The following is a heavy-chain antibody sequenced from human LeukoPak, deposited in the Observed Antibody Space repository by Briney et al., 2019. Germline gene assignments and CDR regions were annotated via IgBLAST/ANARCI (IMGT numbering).Heavy chain of an antibody. CDR1: GFTVSSNY. J-gene: IGHJ6*03. CDR2: IYSGGST. CDR3: ARGTGYYYYLDV. Sequence: GGSLRLSCAASGFTVSSNYMSWVRQAPGKGLEWVSVIYSGGSTYYAVSVKGRFTISRDNSKNTLHLQMNSLRAEDTAVYYCARGTGYYYYLDVWGKGTTVTVSS. D-gene: IGHD1-14*01. V-gene: IGHV3-66*02.